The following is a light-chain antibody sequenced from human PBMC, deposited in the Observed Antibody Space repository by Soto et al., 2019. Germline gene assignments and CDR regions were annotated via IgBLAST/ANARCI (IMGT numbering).Light chain of an antibody. Sequence: EVVLTQSPGTVSLSRGERVTLSCRASQSVISNYLAWYQQGPRQAPRLLIYAVSSRATGIPYKFSGSESGTDFTPRISSLETEDLAVYYCQQYGSSLTWTFGQGNKVEMK. J-gene: IGKJ1*01. CDR2: AVS. CDR3: QQYGSSLTWT. V-gene: IGKV3-20*01. CDR1: QSVISNY.